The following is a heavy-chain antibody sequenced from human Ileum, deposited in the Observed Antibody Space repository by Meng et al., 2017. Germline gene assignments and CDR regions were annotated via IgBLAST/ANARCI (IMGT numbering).Heavy chain of an antibody. D-gene: IGHD3-22*01. CDR3: ATSNDRDVYYLGY. J-gene: IGHJ4*02. V-gene: IGHV4-4*02. Sequence: VQPQESGPRLVRPSGTLSLPCAVSGTWWSWVRQPPGKGLEWIGEIFQSGRTNYNPSLKSRVTISIDKSKSQISLQLSAVTAADTAVYSCATSNDRDVYYLGYWGQGTLVTVSS. CDR1: GTW. CDR2: IFQSGRT.